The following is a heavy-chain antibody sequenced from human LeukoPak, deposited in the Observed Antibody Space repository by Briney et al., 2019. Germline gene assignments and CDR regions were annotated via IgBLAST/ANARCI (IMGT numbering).Heavy chain of an antibody. CDR1: GFIFSNFW. Sequence: GGSLRHSCAASGFIFSNFWMHWVRQAPGKGLEWVSRINSDGSVTTCADSVRGRFTISRDNAKNTVYLQMNSLRAEDTAVYYCARRHLPVGATDRNDYWGQGTLVTVSS. V-gene: IGHV3-74*01. J-gene: IGHJ4*02. D-gene: IGHD1-26*01. CDR3: ARRHLPVGATDRNDY. CDR2: INSDGSVT.